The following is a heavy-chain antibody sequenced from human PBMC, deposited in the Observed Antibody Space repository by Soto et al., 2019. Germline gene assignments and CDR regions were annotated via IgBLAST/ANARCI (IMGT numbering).Heavy chain of an antibody. Sequence: EVQLVESGGGLVQPGGSLRLSCAASGFTVSSHYMSWVRQAPGKGLEWVSVIYSGGSTYYTDSVKGRFTISRDNSKNTLFLQMTSLRAEDTAVYYCARDYYGGTSRYFDLWGRGTLVTVSS. CDR2: IYSGGST. D-gene: IGHD2-15*01. CDR1: GFTVSSHY. V-gene: IGHV3-66*01. CDR3: ARDYYGGTSRYFDL. J-gene: IGHJ2*01.